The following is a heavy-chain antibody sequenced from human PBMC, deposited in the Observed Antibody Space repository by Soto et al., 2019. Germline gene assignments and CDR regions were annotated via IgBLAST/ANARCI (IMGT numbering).Heavy chain of an antibody. V-gene: IGHV1-69*13. J-gene: IGHJ3*02. CDR2: IIPIFGTA. D-gene: IGHD3-22*01. Sequence: EASVKVSCKASGGTFSSYAISWVRQAPEQGLEWMGGIIPIFGTANYAQKFQGRVTITADESTSTAYMELSSLRSEDTAVYYCAASIAVAGLFSPEYYYDSSGYYYDAFDIWGQGTMVTVSS. CDR1: GGTFSSYA. CDR3: AASIAVAGLFSPEYYYDSSGYYYDAFDI.